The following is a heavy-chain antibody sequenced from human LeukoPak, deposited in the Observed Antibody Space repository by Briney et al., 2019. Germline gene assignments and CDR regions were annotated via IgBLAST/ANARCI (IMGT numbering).Heavy chain of an antibody. J-gene: IGHJ4*02. D-gene: IGHD1-1*01. CDR2: INSDGSST. V-gene: IGHV3-74*01. CDR3: ARFAGTNSDY. CDR1: GFTFSSYW. Sequence: GGSLRLSCAASGFTFSSYWMHWVRHAPGKGLMWVSRINSDGSSTSYADSVRGRFTISRDNAKNTLYLQMNSLRAEDTAVYYCARFAGTNSDYWGQGTLVTVSS.